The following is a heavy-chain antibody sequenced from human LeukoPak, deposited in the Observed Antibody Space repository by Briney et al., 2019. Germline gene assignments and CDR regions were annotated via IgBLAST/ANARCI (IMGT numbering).Heavy chain of an antibody. CDR1: GFTFSNAW. Sequence: PGGSLRLPCVASGFTFSNAWMSWVRQAPGKGLEWVGRIKSKTDGGTTDYAAPVKGRFTISRDDSKNTLYLQMNSLKTEDTAVYYCTTDPDSSSCCRWGQGTLVTVSS. V-gene: IGHV3-15*01. CDR3: TTDPDSSSCCR. D-gene: IGHD6-13*01. J-gene: IGHJ4*02. CDR2: IKSKTDGGTT.